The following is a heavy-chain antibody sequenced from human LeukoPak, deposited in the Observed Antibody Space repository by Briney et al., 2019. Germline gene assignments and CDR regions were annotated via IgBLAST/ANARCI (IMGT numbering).Heavy chain of an antibody. CDR2: ISGSGGST. CDR1: GFTFSSYA. CDR3: AKSNDGPYYYYGMDV. V-gene: IGHV3-23*01. J-gene: IGHJ6*02. D-gene: IGHD5-24*01. Sequence: QSGGSLRLSCAASGFTFSSYAMSWVRQAPGKGLEWVSAISGSGGSTYYADSVKGRFTISRDNSKNTLYLQMNSLRAEDTAVYYCAKSNDGPYYYYGMDVWGQGTTVTVSS.